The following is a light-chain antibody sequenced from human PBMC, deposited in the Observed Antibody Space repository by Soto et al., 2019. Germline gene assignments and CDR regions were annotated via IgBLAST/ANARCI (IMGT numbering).Light chain of an antibody. CDR3: SSYRSSNTPFV. CDR2: DAS. CDR1: SSDIGGYIY. Sequence: QSVLTQPPSASGSPGQSVTISCTGTSSDIGGYIYVSWYQQHPGKAPKLMIYDASNRPSGVSYRFSGFKSGNTASLTFSGLQAEDEADYYCSSYRSSNTPFVFGTGTKVTVL. J-gene: IGLJ1*01. V-gene: IGLV2-14*01.